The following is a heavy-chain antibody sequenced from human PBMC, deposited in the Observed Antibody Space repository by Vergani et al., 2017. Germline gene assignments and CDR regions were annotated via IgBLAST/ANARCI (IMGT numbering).Heavy chain of an antibody. CDR1: GVTFSSYT. Sequence: QVQLVQSGAEVKKPGSSVKVSCKASGVTFSSYTISWVRQAPGQGLEWMGRIIPILGIANYAQKFQGRVTITADKSTSTAYMELSSLRSEDTAVYYCASAQDDYGDYGAFDIWGQGTMVTVSS. CDR3: ASAQDDYGDYGAFDI. J-gene: IGHJ3*02. CDR2: IIPILGIA. D-gene: IGHD4-17*01. V-gene: IGHV1-69*02.